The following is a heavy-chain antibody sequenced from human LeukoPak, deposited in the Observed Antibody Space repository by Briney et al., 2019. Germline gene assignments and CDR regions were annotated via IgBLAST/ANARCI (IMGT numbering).Heavy chain of an antibody. CDR1: GFDFSVFA. J-gene: IGHJ3*02. V-gene: IGHV3-30*04. Sequence: PGGSLRLSCVGSGFDFSVFAMHWVRQAPGKGLEWVAYISYTGGNIYLAESVKGRFTISRDNSKNTLFLQMNSLRAEDTAVYYCARDDALGDNALDIWGQGTMVTVSS. CDR2: ISYTGGNI. D-gene: IGHD3-16*01. CDR3: ARDDALGDNALDI.